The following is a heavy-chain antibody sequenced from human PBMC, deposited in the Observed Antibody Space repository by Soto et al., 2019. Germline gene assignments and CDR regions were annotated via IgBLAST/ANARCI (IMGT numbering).Heavy chain of an antibody. CDR3: ARRNTAGFLRYFDN. V-gene: IGHV1-69*06. CDR2: IVPNIGTV. CDR1: GGTLTNFINYP. D-gene: IGHD6-19*01. J-gene: IGHJ4*02. Sequence: QVQLVQSGAEVTQPGSSVKVSCKPSGGTLTNFINYPINWVRQSPGQGLEWMGGIVPNIGTVNYAQKFQGRVTMTADKSTGTVYMELSSLRSDDSALYYCARRNTAGFLRYFDNWGQGTLVTVSS.